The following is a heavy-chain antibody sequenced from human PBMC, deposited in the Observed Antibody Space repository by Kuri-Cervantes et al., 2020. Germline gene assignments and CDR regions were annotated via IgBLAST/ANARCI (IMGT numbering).Heavy chain of an antibody. CDR3: ARLGNYYDSSGYVGAFDI. J-gene: IGHJ3*02. D-gene: IGHD3-22*01. CDR1: GFTFSDYW. CDR2: IKQDGSEK. V-gene: IGHV3-7*01. Sequence: GESLKISCAASGFTFSDYWMTWVRQAPGKGLEWVANIKQDGSEKYYVDSVKGRFTISRDNAKNSLYLQMNSLRAEDTAVYYCARLGNYYDSSGYVGAFDIWGQGTMVTVSS.